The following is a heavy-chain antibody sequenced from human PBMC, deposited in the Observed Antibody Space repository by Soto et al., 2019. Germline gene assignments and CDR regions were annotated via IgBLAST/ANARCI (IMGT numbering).Heavy chain of an antibody. CDR3: ARGYCSGGSCYRH. CDR1: GGSISSYY. Sequence: PSETLSLTCTVSGGSISSYYWSWIRQPPGKGLEWIGYIYYSGSTNYNPSLKSRVTISVDTSKNQFSLKLSSVTAADTAVYYCARGYCSGGSCYRHWGQGTLVTV. D-gene: IGHD2-15*01. V-gene: IGHV4-59*01. J-gene: IGHJ1*01. CDR2: IYYSGST.